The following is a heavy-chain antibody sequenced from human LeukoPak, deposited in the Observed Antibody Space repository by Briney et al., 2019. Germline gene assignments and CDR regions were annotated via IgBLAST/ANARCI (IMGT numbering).Heavy chain of an antibody. J-gene: IGHJ5*02. Sequence: SETLSLTCTVSGGSISSSYWSWIRQPPGKGLEWIGYIYYSGSTNYNPSLKSRVTISVDTSKNQFSLKLSSGTAADTAVYYCARGYCSGGSCHQNWFDPWGQGTPVTASS. D-gene: IGHD2-15*01. CDR1: GGSISSSY. CDR2: IYYSGST. V-gene: IGHV4-59*01. CDR3: ARGYCSGGSCHQNWFDP.